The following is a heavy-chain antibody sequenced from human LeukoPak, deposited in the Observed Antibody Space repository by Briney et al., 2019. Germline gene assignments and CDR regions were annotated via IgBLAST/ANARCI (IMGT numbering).Heavy chain of an antibody. Sequence: SETLSLTCTVSGGSISSYYWSWTRQPPGKGLEWIGYIYYSGSTNYNPSLKSRVTISVDTSKNQFSLKLSSVTAADTAVYYCARAHGGNRRPFDYWGQGTLVTVSS. CDR3: ARAHGGNRRPFDY. J-gene: IGHJ4*02. V-gene: IGHV4-59*01. CDR2: IYYSGST. D-gene: IGHD4-23*01. CDR1: GGSISSYY.